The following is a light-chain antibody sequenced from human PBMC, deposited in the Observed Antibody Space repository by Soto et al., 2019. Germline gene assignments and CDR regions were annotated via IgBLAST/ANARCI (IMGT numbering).Light chain of an antibody. Sequence: EIVLTQSPATLSLSPGERATHSCRASQSVSSNLAWYQQKPGQAPRLLIYDASNRATGIPARFSGSGSGTDFTLTISSLEPEDFAVYYCQQRSNWPSTFGQGTRLEIK. CDR3: QQRSNWPST. J-gene: IGKJ5*01. CDR2: DAS. V-gene: IGKV3-11*01. CDR1: QSVSSN.